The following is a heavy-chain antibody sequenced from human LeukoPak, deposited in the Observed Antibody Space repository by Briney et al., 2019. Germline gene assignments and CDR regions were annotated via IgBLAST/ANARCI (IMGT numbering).Heavy chain of an antibody. J-gene: IGHJ4*02. CDR2: IRYDGGIK. V-gene: IGHV3-30*02. CDR1: GFTFSNYG. CDR3: AKGGSMVRGVPYYFDY. D-gene: IGHD3-10*01. Sequence: GGSLRLSCAASGFTFSNYGMHWVRQPPGKGLEWVAFIRYDGGIKHYADSVKGRFTLSRDNSKNTLYLQMNSLRAEDTAVYYCAKGGSMVRGVPYYFDYWGQGTLVTVSS.